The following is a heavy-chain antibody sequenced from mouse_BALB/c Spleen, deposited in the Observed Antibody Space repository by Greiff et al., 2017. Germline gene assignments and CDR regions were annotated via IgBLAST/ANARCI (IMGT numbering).Heavy chain of an antibody. CDR1: GFSLTSYG. CDR2: IWSGGST. V-gene: IGHV2-2*02. Sequence: VKLMESGPGLVQPSQSLSITCTVSGFSLTSYGVHWVRQSPGKGLEWLGVIWSGGSTDYNAAFISRLSISKDNSKSQVFFKMNSLQANDTAIYYCARVYYRYDAMDYWGQGTSVTVSS. J-gene: IGHJ4*01. CDR3: ARVYYRYDAMDY. D-gene: IGHD2-14*01.